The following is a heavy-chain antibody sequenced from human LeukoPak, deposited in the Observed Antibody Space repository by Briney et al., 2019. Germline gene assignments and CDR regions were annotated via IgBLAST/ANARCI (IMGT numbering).Heavy chain of an antibody. V-gene: IGHV4-31*03. CDR2: IYYSGST. CDR1: GGSISSGGYY. Sequence: PSETLSLTCTVSGGSISSGGYYWSWIRQRPGKGLEWIGYIYYSGSTYYNPSLKSRVTISVDTSKNQFSLKLSSVTAADTAVYYCARVGVYYYDSSGYPLRPDAFDIWGQGTMVTVSS. J-gene: IGHJ3*02. CDR3: ARVGVYYYDSSGYPLRPDAFDI. D-gene: IGHD3-22*01.